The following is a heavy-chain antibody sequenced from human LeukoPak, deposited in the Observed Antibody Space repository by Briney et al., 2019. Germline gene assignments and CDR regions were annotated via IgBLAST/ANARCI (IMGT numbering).Heavy chain of an antibody. J-gene: IGHJ4*02. V-gene: IGHV3-23*01. CDR1: GFTFSSYA. CDR3: AKDRIITTITD. Sequence: GGSLRLSCAASGFTFSSYAMSWVRQAPGKGLEWVSAISGSGGSTYYADSVKGRFTISRDNSKNTLYLQTNSLRAEDTAVYYCAKDRIITTITDWGQGTLVTVSS. CDR2: ISGSGGST. D-gene: IGHD3-22*01.